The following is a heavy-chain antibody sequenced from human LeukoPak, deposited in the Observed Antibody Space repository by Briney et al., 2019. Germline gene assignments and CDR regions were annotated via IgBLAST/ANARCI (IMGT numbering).Heavy chain of an antibody. CDR3: AKGFSSGPWDACDI. V-gene: IGHV3-30*18. J-gene: IGHJ3*02. D-gene: IGHD3-22*01. Sequence: PGGSLRLSCAASGFTFSSYGMHWARQAPGKGLEWVAVISYDGSKKYYVDSVKGRFTISRDSSKNMLYLQMNSLRVEDTAVYYCAKGFSSGPWDACDIWGKGTVVTVSS. CDR2: ISYDGSKK. CDR1: GFTFSSYG.